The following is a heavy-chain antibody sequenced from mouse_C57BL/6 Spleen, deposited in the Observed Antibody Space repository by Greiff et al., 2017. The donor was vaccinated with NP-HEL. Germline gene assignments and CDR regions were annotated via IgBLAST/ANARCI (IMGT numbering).Heavy chain of an antibody. Sequence: LQQSGGGLVQPGGSMKLSCAASGFTFSDAWMDWVRQSPEKGLEWVAEIRTKANNPATYYAESVKGRFTISRDDSKSSVYLQMNSLRAEDTGIYYCIYYDDDGYFDVWGTGTTVTVSS. CDR3: IYYDDDGYFDV. D-gene: IGHD2-4*01. CDR1: GFTFSDAW. CDR2: IRTKANNPAT. V-gene: IGHV6-6*01. J-gene: IGHJ1*03.